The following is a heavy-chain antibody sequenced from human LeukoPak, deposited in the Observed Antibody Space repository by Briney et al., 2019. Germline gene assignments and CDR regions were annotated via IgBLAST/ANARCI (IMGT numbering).Heavy chain of an antibody. V-gene: IGHV4-34*01. D-gene: IGHD5-12*01. Sequence: PSETLSLTCAVYGGSFSGYYWSWIRQPPVKVLEWIGEINLSGSTNYNPSLKSRVTISVDTSKNQFSLKLSSVTAADTAVYYCASSWIGGSYWGQGTLVTVSS. J-gene: IGHJ4*02. CDR2: INLSGST. CDR3: ASSWIGGSY. CDR1: GGSFSGYY.